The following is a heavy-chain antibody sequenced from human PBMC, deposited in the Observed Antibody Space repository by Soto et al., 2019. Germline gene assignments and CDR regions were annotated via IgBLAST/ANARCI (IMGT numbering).Heavy chain of an antibody. CDR1: GFMFSSYL. CDR2: ITSDGSDK. V-gene: IGHV3-7*01. CDR3: VRHSNGPEY. J-gene: IGHJ4*02. Sequence: GGSLRLSCAASGFMFSSYLMSWVRQAPGKGLEWVATITSDGSDKFHVDFIKGRFTISRDNAKNSLFLQMSSLRAEDTAVYYCVRHSNGPEYWGQGALVTVSS. D-gene: IGHD2-8*01.